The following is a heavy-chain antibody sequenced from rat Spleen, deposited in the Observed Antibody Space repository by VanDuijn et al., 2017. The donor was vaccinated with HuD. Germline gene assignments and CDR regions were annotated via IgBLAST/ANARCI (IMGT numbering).Heavy chain of an antibody. Sequence: EVQLVESDGGLVQPGRSLKLSCATSGFTFSDYYMAWVRQAPTKGLDWVATISYDGSTTYYRDSVKGRFTISRDDGKSTLYLEMDSLRSEDMATYYCVRQGYLRDWYFDFWGPGTMVTVSP. CDR3: VRQGYLRDWYFDF. V-gene: IGHV5-29*01. CDR2: ISYDGSTT. J-gene: IGHJ1*01. D-gene: IGHD2-5*01. CDR1: GFTFSDYY.